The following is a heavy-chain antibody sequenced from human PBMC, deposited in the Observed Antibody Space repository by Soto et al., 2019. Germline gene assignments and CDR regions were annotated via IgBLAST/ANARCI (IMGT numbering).Heavy chain of an antibody. V-gene: IGHV3-23*01. Sequence: EVQLLESGGGLVQPGGSLRLSCAASGFTFSNYAMTWVRQGPGKGLEWVSAISGSGGSTYYADSVKGRFTISRDNSKNTLYLQMDSLRAEDTAVYYCANPPPTMESTIYYYYGMDVWGQGTTVTVSS. D-gene: IGHD1-26*01. CDR2: ISGSGGST. CDR1: GFTFSNYA. J-gene: IGHJ6*02. CDR3: ANPPPTMESTIYYYYGMDV.